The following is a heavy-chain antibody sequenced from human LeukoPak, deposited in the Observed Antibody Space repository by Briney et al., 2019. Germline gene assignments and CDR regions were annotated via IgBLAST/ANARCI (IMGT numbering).Heavy chain of an antibody. CDR1: GGSISSYY. V-gene: IGHV4-59*01. Sequence: PSETLSLTCTVSGGSISSYYWSWIRQPPGKGLEWIGYIYYSGSTNYNTSLKSRVTISVDTSKNQFSLKLSSVTAADTALYYCAKDFHGDFPYFFDYWGQGTLFTVSS. CDR2: IYYSGST. J-gene: IGHJ4*02. CDR3: AKDFHGDFPYFFDY.